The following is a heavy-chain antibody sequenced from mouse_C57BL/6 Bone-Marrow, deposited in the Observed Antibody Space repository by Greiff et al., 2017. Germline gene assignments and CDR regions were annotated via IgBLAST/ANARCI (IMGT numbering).Heavy chain of an antibody. Sequence: VQLQQSGPELVKPGASVKISCKASGYAFSSSWMNWVKQRPGTGLEWIGRIYPGDGDPNYNGKFKGKATLTADKSSSTAYMQLSSLTSEDSAVYFGAGRSGYGDYWGQGTALTVSS. D-gene: IGHD3-2*02. V-gene: IGHV1-82*01. CDR3: AGRSGYGDY. CDR1: GYAFSSSW. J-gene: IGHJ2*01. CDR2: IYPGDGDP.